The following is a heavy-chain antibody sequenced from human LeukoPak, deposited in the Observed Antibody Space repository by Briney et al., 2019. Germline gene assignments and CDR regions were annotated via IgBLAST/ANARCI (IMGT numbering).Heavy chain of an antibody. J-gene: IGHJ4*02. Sequence: GGSLRLSCAASGFTFSSYGMHWVRQAPGKGLEWVAFIRYDGSNKYYADSVKGRFTISRGNSKNTLYLQMNSLRAEDTAVYYCAKDRSYVWGSYDYWGQGTLVTVSS. D-gene: IGHD3-16*01. CDR2: IRYDGSNK. CDR3: AKDRSYVWGSYDY. CDR1: GFTFSSYG. V-gene: IGHV3-30*02.